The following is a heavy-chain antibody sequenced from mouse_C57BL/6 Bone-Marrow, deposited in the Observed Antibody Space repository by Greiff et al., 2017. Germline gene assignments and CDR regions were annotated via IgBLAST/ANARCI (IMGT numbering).Heavy chain of an antibody. D-gene: IGHD1-1*01. J-gene: IGHJ3*01. CDR2: IWSGGST. CDR1: GFSLTSYG. Sequence: VQLKESGPGLVQPSQSLSITCTVSGFSLTSYGVHWVRQSPGKGLEWLGVIWSGGSTDYNAAFISRLSISTDNSKSQVFFKRNSLQSYDTAIYYCARNSDYYGSAWFAYWGQGTLVTVSA. CDR3: ARNSDYYGSAWFAY. V-gene: IGHV2-2*03.